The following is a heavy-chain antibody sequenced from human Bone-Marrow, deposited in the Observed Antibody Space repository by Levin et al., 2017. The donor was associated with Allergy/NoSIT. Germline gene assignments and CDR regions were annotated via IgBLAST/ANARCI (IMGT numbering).Heavy chain of an antibody. Sequence: GGSLRLSCAASGFTFSSYGMHWVRQAPGKGLEWVAVISYDGSNKYYADSVKGRFTISRDNSKNTLYLQMNSLRAEDTAVYYCAKEIEFDRYYYDRSGYYRSYWGQGTLVTVSS. CDR3: AKEIEFDRYYYDRSGYYRSY. V-gene: IGHV3-30*18. J-gene: IGHJ4*02. CDR2: ISYDGSNK. D-gene: IGHD3-22*01. CDR1: GFTFSSYG.